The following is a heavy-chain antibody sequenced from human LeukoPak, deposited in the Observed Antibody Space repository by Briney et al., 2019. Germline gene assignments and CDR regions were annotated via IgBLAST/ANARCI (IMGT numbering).Heavy chain of an antibody. D-gene: IGHD3-9*01. CDR1: GFTFSNYW. J-gene: IGHJ4*02. CDR3: AKADYDILTGYYHPFDY. V-gene: IGHV3-23*01. Sequence: GGSLRLSCEASGFTFSNYWMSWVRQAPGKGLEWVSAISGSGGSTYYADSVKGRFTISRDNSKNTLYLQMNSLRAEDTAVYYCAKADYDILTGYYHPFDYWGQGTLVTVSS. CDR2: ISGSGGST.